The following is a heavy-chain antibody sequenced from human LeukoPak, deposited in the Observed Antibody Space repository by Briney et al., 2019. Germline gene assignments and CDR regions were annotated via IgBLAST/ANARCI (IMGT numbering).Heavy chain of an antibody. J-gene: IGHJ6*03. D-gene: IGHD3-3*01. CDR2: ISWDGGST. Sequence: GGSLRLSCAASGFTFDDYAMHWVRQAPGKGLEWGSLISWDGGSTYYADSVKGRFTISIDNSKNSLYLQMNSLRAEDTALYYCAKDGPTYYDFWSGFNYYYYMDVWGKGTTVTVSS. CDR1: GFTFDDYA. V-gene: IGHV3-43D*03. CDR3: AKDGPTYYDFWSGFNYYYYMDV.